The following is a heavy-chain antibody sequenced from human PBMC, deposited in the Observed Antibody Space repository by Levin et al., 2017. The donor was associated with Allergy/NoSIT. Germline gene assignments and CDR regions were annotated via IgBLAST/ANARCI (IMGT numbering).Heavy chain of an antibody. J-gene: IGHJ4*02. CDR2: IFPRDSET. CDR1: GYSFTGNW. Sequence: LGESLKISCKTSGYSFTGNWIGWVRQMPGKGLECLGIIFPRDSETRYSPSFEGQVSISVDKSSSTVFLQWESLKTSDTATYYCARWGCSSASCPWYFDSWGQGTLVTVS. D-gene: IGHD2-2*01. CDR3: ARWGCSSASCPWYFDS. V-gene: IGHV5-51*01.